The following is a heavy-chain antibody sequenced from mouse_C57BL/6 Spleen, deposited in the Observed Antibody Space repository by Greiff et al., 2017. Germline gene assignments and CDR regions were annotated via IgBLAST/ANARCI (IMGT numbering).Heavy chain of an antibody. CDR3: ASSSTTVNY. CDR2: ISDGGSYT. D-gene: IGHD2-1*01. CDR1: GFTFSSYA. V-gene: IGHV5-4*03. J-gene: IGHJ2*01. Sequence: EVKLMESGGGLVKPGGSLKLSCAASGFTFSSYAMSWVRQTPEKRLEWVATISDGGSYTYYPDNVKGRFTISRDNAKNNLYLQMSHLKSEDTAMYYCASSSTTVNYWGQGTTLTGSS.